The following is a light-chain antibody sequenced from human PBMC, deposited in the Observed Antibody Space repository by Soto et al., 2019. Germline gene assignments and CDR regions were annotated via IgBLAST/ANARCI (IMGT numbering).Light chain of an antibody. J-gene: IGKJ2*01. CDR1: QSVSSNY. CDR2: GAS. CDR3: QQYGISPMYT. Sequence: ENVLTQSPGTLSLSPGERATLSCRASQSVSSNYLAWYQQKPGQAPRLLIYGASNRATGIPDRFSGSGSGTDFTLTISRLEPEDFAVYYCQQYGISPMYTFGQGTKLEIK. V-gene: IGKV3-20*01.